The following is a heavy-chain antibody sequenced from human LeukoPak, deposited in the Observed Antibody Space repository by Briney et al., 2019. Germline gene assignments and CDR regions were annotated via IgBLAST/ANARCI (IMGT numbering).Heavy chain of an antibody. CDR2: IHGNGETT. J-gene: IGHJ3*01. V-gene: IGHV3-23*01. D-gene: IGHD3-16*01. CDR1: GFMFSRFG. CDR3: GRDPNGDYVGAFEF. Sequence: GGSLRLSCVGSGFMFSRFGLIWVHQAPGEGLEWVSGIHGNGETTYYGDSVKGRFTISRDNSKSTLYLQMNSLRVEDTAEYFCGRDPNGDYVGAFEFWGQGTKVAVSS.